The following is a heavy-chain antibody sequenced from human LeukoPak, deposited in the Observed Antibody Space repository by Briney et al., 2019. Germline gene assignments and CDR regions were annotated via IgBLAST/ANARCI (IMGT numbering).Heavy chain of an antibody. CDR2: IYYSGST. J-gene: IGHJ3*02. CDR1: GGSISSSSYY. CDR3: ARETPRYYYGSGRDAFDI. V-gene: IGHV4-39*07. Sequence: PSETLSLTCTVSGGSISSSSYYWGWIRQPPGKGLEWIGSIYYSGSTNYNPSLKSRVTISVDTSKNQFSLKLSSVTAADTAVYYCARETPRYYYGSGRDAFDIWGQGTMVTVSS. D-gene: IGHD3-10*01.